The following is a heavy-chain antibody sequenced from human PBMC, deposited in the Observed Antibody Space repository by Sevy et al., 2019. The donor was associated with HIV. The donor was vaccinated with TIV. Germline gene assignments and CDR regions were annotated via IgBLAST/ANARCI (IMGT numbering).Heavy chain of an antibody. CDR1: GGSIRDNTYF. D-gene: IGHD3-3*01. Sequence: SETLSLTCTVSGGSIRDNTYFWGWIRQPPGKGLEWIGSMYYSGSTYYNPSLKGRVTISVDTSNNQFSLKLISVTAADTAVYFCERRPRNSYTVFGNYYFDYWGQGTLVTVSS. J-gene: IGHJ4*02. CDR2: MYYSGST. V-gene: IGHV4-39*01. CDR3: ERRPRNSYTVFGNYYFDY.